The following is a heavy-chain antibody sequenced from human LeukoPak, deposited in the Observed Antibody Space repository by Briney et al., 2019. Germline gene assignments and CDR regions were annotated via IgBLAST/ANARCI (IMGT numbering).Heavy chain of an antibody. V-gene: IGHV1-46*01. CDR2: INPSGGST. D-gene: IGHD2-8*01. Sequence: APLRVSSKASGYTFTMYYMHWGPQAPGQGLEWMGIINPSGGSTSYAQEFQGRVIMTRDTSTSTVYMELSSLRSEDTAVYYCARWGGVGMDVWGQGTTLIVSS. CDR3: ARWGGVGMDV. J-gene: IGHJ6*02. CDR1: GYTFTMYY.